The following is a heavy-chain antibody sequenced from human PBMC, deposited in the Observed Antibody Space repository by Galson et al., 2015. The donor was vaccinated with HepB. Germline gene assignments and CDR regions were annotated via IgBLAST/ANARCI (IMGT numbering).Heavy chain of an antibody. CDR3: ARVLRYSFYMDV. Sequence: ETLSLTCTVSGGSISNSNYYWGWIRQPPGKGLEWNGNIYYSGSTSYNPSLKSRVTMSVDTSKNQFSLKLSSVTAADTTVYYCARVLRYSFYMDVWGKGTTVTVSS. CDR1: GGSISNSNYY. D-gene: IGHD2-15*01. CDR2: IYYSGST. V-gene: IGHV4-39*01. J-gene: IGHJ6*03.